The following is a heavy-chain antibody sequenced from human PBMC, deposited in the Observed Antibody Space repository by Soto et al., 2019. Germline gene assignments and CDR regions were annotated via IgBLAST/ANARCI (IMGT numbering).Heavy chain of an antibody. D-gene: IGHD1-26*01. CDR3: AHSVSVPCCYYFDS. V-gene: IGHV2-5*01. CDR2: LYWNDDR. J-gene: IGHJ4*02. CDR1: GFSLSSIGVA. Sequence: QITLKESGPALVKPTQTLTLTCTFSGFSLSSIGVAVGWIRQPPGKALEWLALLYWNDDRRYSPSLKSRLTITKDTSKNQVVLTMNNMDPADTATYYCAHSVSVPCCYYFDSWGQGTLVTVSS.